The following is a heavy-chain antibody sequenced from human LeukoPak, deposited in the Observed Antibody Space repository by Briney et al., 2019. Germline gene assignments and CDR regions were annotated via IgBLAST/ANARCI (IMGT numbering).Heavy chain of an antibody. CDR2: ISGSGGST. J-gene: IGHJ5*02. V-gene: IGHV3-23*01. CDR3: AKDRGNWNDVNWFDP. D-gene: IGHD1-1*01. Sequence: GSLRLSCAASGFTFSSYAMSWVRQAPGKGLEWVSAISGSGGSTYYADSVKGRFTISRDNSKNTLYLQMNSLRAEDTAVYYCAKDRGNWNDVNWFDPWGQGTLVTVSS. CDR1: GFTFSSYA.